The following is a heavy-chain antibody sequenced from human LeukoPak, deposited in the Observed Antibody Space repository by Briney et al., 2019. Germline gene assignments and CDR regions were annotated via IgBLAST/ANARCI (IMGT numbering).Heavy chain of an antibody. Sequence: GTLSLTCTVSDYSINSGHWWSWVRQAPGKGLEWISTISGSGSSTDFADSVKGRFTISRDNSKNTLNLQMNNLRAEDTAIYYCAPDPNKWLRNYWGQGTLVTVSS. CDR1: DYSINSGH. CDR3: APDPNKWLRNY. D-gene: IGHD5-12*01. V-gene: IGHV3-23*01. CDR2: ISGSGSST. J-gene: IGHJ4*02.